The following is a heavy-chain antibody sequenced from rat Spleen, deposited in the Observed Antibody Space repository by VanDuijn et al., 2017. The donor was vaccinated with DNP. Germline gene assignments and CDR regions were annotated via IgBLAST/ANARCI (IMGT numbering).Heavy chain of an antibody. Sequence: EVQLQESGSGLVKPSQSLSLTCSVTGYSITSNYWGWIRKFPGNKMEYIGHISYSGSTNYNPSLRSRISSTRDTSKNHFFLHLNSVTTEDTATYYWARWTRYFDYWGQGVMVTVSS. CDR1: GYSITSNY. V-gene: IGHV3-1*01. CDR3: ARWTRYFDY. D-gene: IGHD1-7*01. J-gene: IGHJ2*01. CDR2: ISYSGST.